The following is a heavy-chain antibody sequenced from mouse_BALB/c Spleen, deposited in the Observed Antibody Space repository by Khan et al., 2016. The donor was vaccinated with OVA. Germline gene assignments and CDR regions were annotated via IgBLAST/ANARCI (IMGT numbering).Heavy chain of an antibody. CDR2: IWGVGST. CDR1: GFSLTDSC. V-gene: IGHV2-6-7*01. CDR3: ARAYYANYREAMDY. J-gene: IGHJ4*01. Sequence: QVQLQQSGPGLVAPSPSLSITCTASGFSLTDSCVNWVRQSPGKGLEWLGMIWGVGSTDYNSALKSRLSIIKDNSKSQVFLKMNSLQTDDTARYYCARAYYANYREAMDYWGQGTSVTVSS. D-gene: IGHD2-10*01.